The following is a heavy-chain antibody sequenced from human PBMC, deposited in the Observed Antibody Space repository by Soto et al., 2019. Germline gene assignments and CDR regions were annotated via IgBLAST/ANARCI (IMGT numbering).Heavy chain of an antibody. Sequence: ESGGGVVQPGRSLRLSCAASGFTFSSYAMHWVRQAPGKGLEWVAVISYDGSNKYYADSVKGRFTISRDNSKNTLYLQMNSLRAEDTAVYYCARGEDYYFDYWGQGTLVTVSS. CDR1: GFTFSSYA. V-gene: IGHV3-30-3*01. J-gene: IGHJ4*02. CDR3: ARGEDYYFDY. D-gene: IGHD2-15*01. CDR2: ISYDGSNK.